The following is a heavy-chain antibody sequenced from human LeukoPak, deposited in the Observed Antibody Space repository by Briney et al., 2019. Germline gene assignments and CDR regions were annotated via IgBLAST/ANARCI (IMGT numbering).Heavy chain of an antibody. CDR1: GFTISSYW. J-gene: IGHJ3*02. D-gene: IGHD4-17*01. Sequence: GGSLRLSCAASGFTISSYWMNWVRQAPGKGLEWVAVISYDGSNKYYADSVKGRFTISRDNSKNTLYLQMNSLRAEDTAVYYCARCNDYGDYSSAFDIWGQGTMVTVSS. CDR3: ARCNDYGDYSSAFDI. CDR2: ISYDGSNK. V-gene: IGHV3-30-3*01.